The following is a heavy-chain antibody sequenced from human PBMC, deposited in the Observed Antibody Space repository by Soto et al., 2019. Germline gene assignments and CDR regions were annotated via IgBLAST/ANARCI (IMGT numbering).Heavy chain of an antibody. V-gene: IGHV1-69*12. CDR1: GGTFSSYA. CDR3: ATQGLPNYYYCGMDV. CDR2: IIPIFGTA. D-gene: IGHD5-18*01. Sequence: QVQLVQSGAEVKKPGSSVKVSCKASGGTFSSYAISWVRQAPGQGLEWMGGIIPIFGTANYAQKFQGRVTITADESTSTAYMGLSSVRSEDTAVYYCATQGLPNYYYCGMDVWGQGTTVTVSS. J-gene: IGHJ6*02.